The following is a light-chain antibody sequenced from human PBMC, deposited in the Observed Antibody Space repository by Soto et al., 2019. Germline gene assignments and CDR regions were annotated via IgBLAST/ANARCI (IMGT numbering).Light chain of an antibody. Sequence: QSALTQPASVSGSPGQSITISCTGTSSDVGSYNLVSWYQQHPGKPPKLMIYEGGKRPSGVSDRFSGSKSGNTASLTISGLQAEDDADYYCCSYAGSSTYVFGTGTKVTVL. CDR2: EGG. CDR3: CSYAGSSTYV. CDR1: SSDVGSYNL. V-gene: IGLV2-23*01. J-gene: IGLJ1*01.